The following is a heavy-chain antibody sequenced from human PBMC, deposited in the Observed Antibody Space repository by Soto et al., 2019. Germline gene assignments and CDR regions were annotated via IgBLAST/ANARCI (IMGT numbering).Heavy chain of an antibody. V-gene: IGHV1-18*01. CDR2: ISAYNGNT. Sequence: ASVKVSCKASGYTFTSYGISWVRQAPGQGLEWMGWISAYNGNTNYAQKLQGRVTMTTDTSTSTAYMELRSLRSDDTAVYYCARGNGNFYSNYIPPYFDYWGQGTLVTVSS. CDR1: GYTFTSYG. D-gene: IGHD4-4*01. CDR3: ARGNGNFYSNYIPPYFDY. J-gene: IGHJ4*02.